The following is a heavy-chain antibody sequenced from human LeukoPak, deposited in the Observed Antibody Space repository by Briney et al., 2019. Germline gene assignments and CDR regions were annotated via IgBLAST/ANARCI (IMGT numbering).Heavy chain of an antibody. CDR3: ASYSSSWYVQDWFDP. CDR2: ISSSGSTI. CDR1: GFTFSDYY. Sequence: GGSLRLSCAASGFTFSDYYMSWIRQAPGKGLEWVSYISSSGSTIYDADSVKGRFTISRDNAKNSLYLHMNSLRAEDTAVYYCASYSSSWYVQDWFDPWGQGTLVTVSS. D-gene: IGHD6-13*01. J-gene: IGHJ5*02. V-gene: IGHV3-11*01.